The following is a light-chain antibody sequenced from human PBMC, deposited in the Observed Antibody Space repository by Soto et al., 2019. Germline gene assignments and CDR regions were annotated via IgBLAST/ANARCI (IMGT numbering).Light chain of an antibody. CDR1: QSVRSN. CDR2: GAS. Sequence: EIVMTQSPATLSVSPGERATLSCRASQSVRSNLAWYQQKPGQAPRLLIYGASTRATGIPARFSGSGSGTEFTLTISSLQSEDFAVYYCQQFRNSSYTFGQGTKLEI. J-gene: IGKJ2*01. V-gene: IGKV3-15*01. CDR3: QQFRNSSYT.